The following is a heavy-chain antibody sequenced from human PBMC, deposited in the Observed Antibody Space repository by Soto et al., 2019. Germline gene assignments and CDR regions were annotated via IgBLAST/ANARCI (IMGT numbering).Heavy chain of an antibody. D-gene: IGHD6-19*01. Sequence: EVQMVESGGGLVQPGGSLRLSCVASGFTFSHYAMYWVRQAPGKVLEYVSGISSNGGSTYYANSVKGRFTISRDTSKNTLYLQMGSLRAEDMAVYYCARDRALAVAGPFDYWGQGTLVTVSS. CDR2: ISSNGGST. V-gene: IGHV3-64*01. CDR1: GFTFSHYA. J-gene: IGHJ4*02. CDR3: ARDRALAVAGPFDY.